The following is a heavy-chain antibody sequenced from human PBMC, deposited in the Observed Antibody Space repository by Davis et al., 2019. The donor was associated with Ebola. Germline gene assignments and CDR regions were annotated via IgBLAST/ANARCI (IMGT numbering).Heavy chain of an antibody. D-gene: IGHD6-19*01. CDR1: GYPFTDFA. Sequence: ASVKVSCKASGYPFTDFAINWLRQAPGQRFEWLGWITTNTASPTYARGFSERFVFSLDTSVSTAYLQISSLKAEDTAVYYCTRDPSGWFYFDYWGQGALVTVSS. V-gene: IGHV7-4-1*02. CDR2: ITTNTASP. J-gene: IGHJ4*02. CDR3: TRDPSGWFYFDY.